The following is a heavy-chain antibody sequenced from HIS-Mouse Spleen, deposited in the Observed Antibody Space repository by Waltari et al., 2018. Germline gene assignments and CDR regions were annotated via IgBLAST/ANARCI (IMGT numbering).Heavy chain of an antibody. Sequence: QLQLQESGPGLVKPSETLSLTCTVSGGSISSSSYYWGWIRQPPGQGLEWIGRSYYSGTPYSTPSLKSRVTIAVDTSKNQFSRKRSSVTAADTAVYYCAREIPYSSSWYDWYFDLWGRGTLVTVSS. D-gene: IGHD6-13*01. CDR1: GGSISSSSYY. J-gene: IGHJ2*01. CDR3: AREIPYSSSWYDWYFDL. CDR2: SYYSGTP. V-gene: IGHV4-39*07.